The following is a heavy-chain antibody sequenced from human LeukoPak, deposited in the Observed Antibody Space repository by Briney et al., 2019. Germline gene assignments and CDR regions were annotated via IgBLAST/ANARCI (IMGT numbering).Heavy chain of an antibody. CDR3: AGGTDFWSGYSFDS. D-gene: IGHD3-3*01. CDR1: GFIFSSYG. V-gene: IGHV3-30*03. CDR2: ISYDGRNQ. Sequence: GGSLRLSCEASGFIFSSYGFHWVRQAPGKGLEWVTLISYDGRNQYYGQSVKGRFSISRDISKNTLSLQLSSLRAEDTAVYYCAGGTDFWSGYSFDSWGQGTLVTVSS. J-gene: IGHJ4*02.